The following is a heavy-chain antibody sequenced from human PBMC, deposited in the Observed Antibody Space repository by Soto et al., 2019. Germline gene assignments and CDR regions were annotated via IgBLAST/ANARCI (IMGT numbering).Heavy chain of an antibody. V-gene: IGHV3-23*01. J-gene: IGHJ4*01. Sequence: EVQLLESGGDLVQPGGSLRLSCAAYGFTFRTYAMNWVRQAPGKGLEWVAVIVGDGSSIDYADSVKGRFTISRDNSKNTLYIQMTSLRVEDTATYFCARDLRPDGRYDLDYWGQGTLVSVSS. CDR2: IVGDGSSI. D-gene: IGHD3-3*01. CDR1: GFTFRTYA. CDR3: ARDLRPDGRYDLDY.